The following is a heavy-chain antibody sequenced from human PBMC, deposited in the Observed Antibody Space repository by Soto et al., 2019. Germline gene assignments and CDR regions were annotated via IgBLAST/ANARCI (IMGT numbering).Heavy chain of an antibody. CDR2: IYYTGST. J-gene: IGHJ6*02. CDR1: GGSISPYY. CDR3: ASVRGGYYYAMDV. D-gene: IGHD3-10*02. V-gene: IGHV4-59*08. Sequence: SETLSLTCTVSGGSISPYYWSWIRQPPGKGLEWIGYIYYTGSTTYNPSLKSRVTISVDTSKNQFSLKLSSVAAADTAVYYCASVRGGYYYAMDVWGQGTTVTVSS.